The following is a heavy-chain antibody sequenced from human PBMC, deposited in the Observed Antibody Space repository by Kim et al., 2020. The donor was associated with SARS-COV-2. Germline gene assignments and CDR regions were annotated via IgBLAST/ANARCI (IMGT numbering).Heavy chain of an antibody. J-gene: IGHJ3*01. Sequence: GGSLRLSCAASGFSFSDYNMDWVRQTPEKGLEWVARIRNRTVGYTTEYAASVKGRFAISRDDAKNSLYLQMSSLKIEDTAVYSCLKDSSHFAFDFWGQGAMVTVSS. CDR3: LKDSSHFAFDF. V-gene: IGHV3-72*01. CDR2: IRNRTVGYTT. CDR1: GFSFSDYN.